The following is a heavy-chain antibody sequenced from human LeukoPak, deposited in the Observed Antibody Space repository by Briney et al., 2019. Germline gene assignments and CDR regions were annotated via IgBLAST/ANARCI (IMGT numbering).Heavy chain of an antibody. V-gene: IGHV3-30*04. CDR1: GFTFNSYA. Sequence: GRSLRLSCAASGFTFNSYAMHWVRQAPGKGLEWVAVISYDGSNKYYADSVKGRFTISRDNFRSTLYLEMNSLKVEDTATYYCAKDRGTITSLLVIGVPGPAHLFDWWGQGALVTVSS. CDR3: AKDRGTITSLLVIGVPGPAHLFDW. CDR2: ISYDGSNK. D-gene: IGHD5-12*01. J-gene: IGHJ4*02.